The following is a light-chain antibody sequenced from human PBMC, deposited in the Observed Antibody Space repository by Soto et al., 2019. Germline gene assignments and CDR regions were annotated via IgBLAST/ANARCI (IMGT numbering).Light chain of an antibody. J-gene: IGLJ2*01. V-gene: IGLV1-51*01. CDR3: GTWDSSLGTVV. CDR1: SSNIGGNY. CDR2: DNM. Sequence: QSVLTQPPSVSEAPGQKVTISCSGSSSNIGGNYVSWYQVVPRTAPKLLIYDNMKRHSGIPDRFSGSKSGTSATLGITELQIGDDAEYFCGTWDSSLGTVVFGGGTKLTVL.